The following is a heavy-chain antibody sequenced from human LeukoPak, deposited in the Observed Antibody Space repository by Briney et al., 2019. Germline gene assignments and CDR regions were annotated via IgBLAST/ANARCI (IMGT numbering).Heavy chain of an antibody. CDR2: VYSDGST. V-gene: IGHV3-66*01. CDR3: ATQDWDY. Sequence: PGGSLRLSCAVSGFTVRDNYMSWVRQAPGKGLEWVSVVYSDGSTSYADSVRGRFTISRDNSKNTLYLQMTSLRADDTAVYYCATQDWDYWGQGTLVTVSS. CDR1: GFTVRDNY. J-gene: IGHJ4*02. D-gene: IGHD3-9*01.